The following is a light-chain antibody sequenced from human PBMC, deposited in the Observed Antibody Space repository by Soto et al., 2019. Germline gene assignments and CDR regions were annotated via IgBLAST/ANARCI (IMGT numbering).Light chain of an antibody. CDR2: AAS. V-gene: IGKV3-20*01. Sequence: EIVLTQSPGTLSLSQGERATLSCRASQSLGSRKLAWYQQKPGQPPRLLIHAASTRVTGIPDRFSGSGSGTDFTLTISRLEPEDFAVYFCELYGGSPLSFGPGTKVDVK. J-gene: IGKJ3*01. CDR3: ELYGGSPLS. CDR1: QSLGSRK.